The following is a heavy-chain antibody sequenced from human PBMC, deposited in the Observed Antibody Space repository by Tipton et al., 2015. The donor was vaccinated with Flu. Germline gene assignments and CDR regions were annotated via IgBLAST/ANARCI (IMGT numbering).Heavy chain of an antibody. Sequence: SLRLSCAASGFTFSDYYMSWIRQAPGKGLEWVSYISSSGSTIYYADSVKGRFTISRDNSKNTLYLQMNSLRAEDTAVYYCARGWYCTNGVCYFGYMDVWGKGTTVTVSS. CDR2: ISSSGSTI. CDR1: GFTFSDYY. V-gene: IGHV3-11*04. J-gene: IGHJ6*03. CDR3: ARGWYCTNGVCYFGYMDV. D-gene: IGHD2-8*01.